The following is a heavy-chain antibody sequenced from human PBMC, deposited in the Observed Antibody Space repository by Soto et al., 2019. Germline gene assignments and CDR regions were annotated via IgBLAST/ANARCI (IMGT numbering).Heavy chain of an antibody. V-gene: IGHV3-30*04. Sequence: GGSLRLSCAASGFSFNTYEMHWVRQAPGKGLEWVAVISYDGRNEYYADSVKGRFTISRDNSNNTLSLQMSGLRTEDTAVYYCTTTPYYDFWSGYPGWFDPWGQGTLVTVSS. D-gene: IGHD3-3*01. CDR2: ISYDGRNE. J-gene: IGHJ5*02. CDR3: TTTPYYDFWSGYPGWFDP. CDR1: GFSFNTYE.